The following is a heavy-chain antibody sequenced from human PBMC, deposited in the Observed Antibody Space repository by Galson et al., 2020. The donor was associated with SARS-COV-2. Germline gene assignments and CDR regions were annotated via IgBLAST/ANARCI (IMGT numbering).Heavy chain of an antibody. CDR3: AKDPGYSYGTYFDY. CDR1: GFTFSNYD. D-gene: IGHD5-18*01. Sequence: ESLKISCAASGFTFSNYDMSWVRQAPGKGLEWVSSIDRNGIGTFYSDSVKGRFTISRDNSKTTLSLQMNSLGAEDTALYYCAKDPGYSYGTYFDYWGQGDLVTVS. V-gene: IGHV3-23*01. CDR2: IDRNGIGT. J-gene: IGHJ4*02.